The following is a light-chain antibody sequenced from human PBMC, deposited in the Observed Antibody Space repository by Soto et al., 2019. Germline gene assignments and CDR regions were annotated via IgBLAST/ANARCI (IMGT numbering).Light chain of an antibody. CDR2: GVS. CDR1: QSVSSTS. CDR3: QQYGSSPGFT. J-gene: IGKJ3*01. V-gene: IGKV3-20*01. Sequence: EIVFTQSPGTLSLSPGERATLSCRASQSVSSTSLAWYQQKPGQPPRLIIYGVSTRANGIPARFSGSGSGTDLTLTISRLEPEDFAVYYCQQYGSSPGFTFGPGTKVDIK.